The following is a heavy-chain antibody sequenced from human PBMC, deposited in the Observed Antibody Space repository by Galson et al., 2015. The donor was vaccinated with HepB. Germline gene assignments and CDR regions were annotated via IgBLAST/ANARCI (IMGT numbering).Heavy chain of an antibody. CDR2: INTDGSST. CDR3: ARDPGITTRYACDI. D-gene: IGHD1-14*01. Sequence: SLRLSCAASGFSFSIYWMYWVRQTPGKGLVSVSVINTDGSSTMYADSVKGRFTISRDNAKNTLYLQMNGLKVEDTAVYYCARDPGITTRYACDIWGQGTMVTVSS. J-gene: IGHJ3*02. CDR1: GFSFSIYW. V-gene: IGHV3-74*03.